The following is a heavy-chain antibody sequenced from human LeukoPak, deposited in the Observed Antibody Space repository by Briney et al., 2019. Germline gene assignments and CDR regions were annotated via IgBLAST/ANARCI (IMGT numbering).Heavy chain of an antibody. V-gene: IGHV4-34*01. J-gene: IGHJ5*02. Sequence: SATLSLTCAVYGGSFSGYYWSWIRPPPGKGLEWIGEINHSGSTNYNPSLKSRVTISVDTSKNQFSLKLSSVTAADTAVYYCARTAGPVTVTTDGTDWFDPWGQGTLVTVSS. D-gene: IGHD4-17*01. CDR3: ARTAGPVTVTTDGTDWFDP. CDR1: GGSFSGYY. CDR2: INHSGST.